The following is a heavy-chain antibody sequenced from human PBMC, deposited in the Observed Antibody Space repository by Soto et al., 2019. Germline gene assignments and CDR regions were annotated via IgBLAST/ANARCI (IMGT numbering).Heavy chain of an antibody. CDR1: GYTFTSYA. J-gene: IGHJ6*02. CDR2: INAGNGNT. D-gene: IGHD2-2*02. Sequence: QVQLVQSGAEVKKPGASVKVSCKASGYTFTSYAMHWVRQAPGQRLEWMGWINAGNGNTKYSQKFQGRVTITRDTSASTAYMELSSLRSEDTAVYYCARGIVPAAIYSYYYGMDVWGQGTTVTVSS. V-gene: IGHV1-3*01. CDR3: ARGIVPAAIYSYYYGMDV.